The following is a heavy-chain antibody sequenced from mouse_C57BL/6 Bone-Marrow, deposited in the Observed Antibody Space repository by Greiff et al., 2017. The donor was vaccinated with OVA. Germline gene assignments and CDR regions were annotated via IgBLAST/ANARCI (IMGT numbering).Heavy chain of an antibody. J-gene: IGHJ3*01. CDR1: GYTFTSYT. V-gene: IGHV1-4*01. CDR3: ARSRWLDAWFAY. D-gene: IGHD2-3*01. Sequence: VQLQQSGAELARPGASVKMSCKASGYTFTSYTMHWVNQRPGQGLEWIGYIIPSSGYTKYNQKFKDKATLHADKSSSTADMQLISLQSEDTAVYDGARSRWLDAWFAYWGQGTLVTVSA. CDR2: IIPSSGYT.